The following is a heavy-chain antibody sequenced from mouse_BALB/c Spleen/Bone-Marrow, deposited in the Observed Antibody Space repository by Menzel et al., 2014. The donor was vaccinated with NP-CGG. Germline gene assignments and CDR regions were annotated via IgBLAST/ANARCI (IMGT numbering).Heavy chain of an antibody. V-gene: IGHV1-20*02. J-gene: IGHJ3*01. D-gene: IGHD2-4*01. CDR3: ARSGDYDVFAY. CDR2: INPYNGDT. CDR1: GYSFTGYF. Sequence: EVQLQQSGPELVKPGASVKISCKASGYSFTGYFMNWVMQSHGKSLEWIGRINPYNGDTFYNQKFKGKATLTVDKSSSTAHMELRSLASEDSAVYYCARSGDYDVFAYWVQGTLVTVSA.